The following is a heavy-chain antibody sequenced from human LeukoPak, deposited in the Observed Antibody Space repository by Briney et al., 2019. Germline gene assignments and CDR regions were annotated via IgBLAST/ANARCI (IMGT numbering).Heavy chain of an antibody. CDR2: IVPIFGTA. V-gene: IGHV1-69*13. J-gene: IGHJ4*02. CDR1: GGTFSSYA. Sequence: SVKVSCKASGGTFSSYAISWVRQAPGQGLEWMGGIVPIFGTANYAQKFQGRVTITADESTSTAYMELSSLRSEDTAVYYCARYYDSSGYSSTYFDYWGQGTLVTVSS. D-gene: IGHD3-22*01. CDR3: ARYYDSSGYSSTYFDY.